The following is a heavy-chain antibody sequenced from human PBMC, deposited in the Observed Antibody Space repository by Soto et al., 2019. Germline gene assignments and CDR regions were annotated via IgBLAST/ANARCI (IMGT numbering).Heavy chain of an antibody. CDR2: INPNSGGT. D-gene: IGHD3-22*01. V-gene: IGHV1-2*04. CDR3: ARVDYYDSSGYYYLY. Sequence: ASVKVSCKASGYTFTGYYTHWVRQAPGQGLEWMGWINPNSGGTNYAQKFQGWVTMTRDTSISTAYMELSRLRSDDTAVYYCARVDYYDSSGYYYLYWGQGTLVTVSS. CDR1: GYTFTGYY. J-gene: IGHJ4*02.